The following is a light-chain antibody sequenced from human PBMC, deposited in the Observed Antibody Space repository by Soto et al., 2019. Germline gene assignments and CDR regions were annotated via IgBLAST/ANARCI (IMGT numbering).Light chain of an antibody. Sequence: DIQMTQSPSSLSASVGDRVTITCRASQGVRNDLAWYQQKPGKVPKRLISAASSLQSGVPSRFSGSGSGTEFTLTISSLQPEDFATYYCLQYNSYSWTFGQGTKVEIK. CDR2: AAS. V-gene: IGKV1-17*01. J-gene: IGKJ1*01. CDR3: LQYNSYSWT. CDR1: QGVRND.